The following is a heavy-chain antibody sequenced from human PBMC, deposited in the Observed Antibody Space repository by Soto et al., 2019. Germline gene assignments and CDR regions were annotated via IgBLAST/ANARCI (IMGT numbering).Heavy chain of an antibody. CDR1: GGSVNGYY. D-gene: IGHD2-15*01. CDR2: INHTGGT. CDR3: ARVGYCSGGSCFDY. V-gene: IGHV4-34*01. J-gene: IGHJ4*02. Sequence: SETLSLTCAFYGGSVNGYYWNWIRQPPGKGLEWIGEINHTGGTHYNPSLKSRVTISVDTSKNQFSLKLSSVTAADTAVYYCARVGYCSGGSCFDYWGQGTLVTVSS.